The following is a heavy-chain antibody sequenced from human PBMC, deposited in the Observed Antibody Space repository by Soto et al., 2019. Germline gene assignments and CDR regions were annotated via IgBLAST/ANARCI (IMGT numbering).Heavy chain of an antibody. D-gene: IGHD7-27*01. V-gene: IGHV3-30*04. Sequence: GGSRRLSCAASGFTFSSYAMHWVRQAPGKGLEWVAVISYDGSNKYYADSVKGRFTISRDNSKNTLYLQMNSLRAEDTAVYYCARESLGKSRGLSDYYYYMDVWGKGTTVTVSS. CDR1: GFTFSSYA. CDR3: ARESLGKSRGLSDYYYYMDV. J-gene: IGHJ6*03. CDR2: ISYDGSNK.